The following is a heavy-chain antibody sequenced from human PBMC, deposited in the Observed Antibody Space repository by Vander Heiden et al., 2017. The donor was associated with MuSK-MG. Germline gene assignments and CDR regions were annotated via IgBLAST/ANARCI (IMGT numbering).Heavy chain of an antibody. Sequence: EVQLVESGGGLVQPGGSLRLSCAAPGFTFTTYWMSWVRQAPGKGLEWVANIKLDGSEKYYVDSVKGRFTISRDNAQSSLYLQMNSLRAEDTAVYYCARGRSNDNWGQGTLVTVSS. CDR1: GFTFTTYW. J-gene: IGHJ4*02. CDR2: IKLDGSEK. CDR3: ARGRSNDN. V-gene: IGHV3-7*01. D-gene: IGHD6-6*01.